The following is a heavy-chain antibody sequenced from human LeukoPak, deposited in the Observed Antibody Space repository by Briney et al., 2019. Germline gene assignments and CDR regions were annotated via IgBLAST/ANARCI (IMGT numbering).Heavy chain of an antibody. J-gene: IGHJ4*02. CDR1: GFTFSSYE. V-gene: IGHV4-39*07. Sequence: GSLRLSCAASGFTFSSYEMNWIRQPPGKGLEWIGSIYYSGSTYYNPSLKSRVTISVDTSKNQFSLKLSSVTAADTAVYYCARALLWFGELLSPFDYWGQGTLVTVSS. CDR2: IYYSGST. CDR3: ARALLWFGELLSPFDY. D-gene: IGHD3-10*01.